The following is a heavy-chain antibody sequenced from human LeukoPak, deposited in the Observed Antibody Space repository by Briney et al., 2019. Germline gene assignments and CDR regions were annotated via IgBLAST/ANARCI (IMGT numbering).Heavy chain of an antibody. CDR1: GFTFSSNA. CDR3: AKGQIRWEQLRQDAFDI. CDR2: ISYDGSNK. D-gene: IGHD4-23*01. J-gene: IGHJ3*02. Sequence: PGGSLRLSCAASGFTFSSNAMHWVRQAPGKGLEWVAVISYDGSNKYHADSVRGRFTISRDNSKNTLFLQMNSLRAEDTAVYYCAKGQIRWEQLRQDAFDIWGQGTMVTVSS. V-gene: IGHV3-30*18.